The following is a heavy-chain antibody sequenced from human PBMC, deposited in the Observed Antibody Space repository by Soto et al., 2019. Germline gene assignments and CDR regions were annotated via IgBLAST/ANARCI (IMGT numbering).Heavy chain of an antibody. CDR1: GGSFSGYY. Sequence: QVQLQQWGAGLLKPSETLSLTCAVYGGSFSGYYWTWIRQPPGTGLQWIGEINHSGSTNYTPSLKSPVTISVYTSKNRFPLKLTSVTAADTAVYYCARDTITGLFDYWGQGTLVTVSS. J-gene: IGHJ4*02. V-gene: IGHV4-34*01. D-gene: IGHD2-8*02. CDR3: ARDTITGLFDY. CDR2: INHSGST.